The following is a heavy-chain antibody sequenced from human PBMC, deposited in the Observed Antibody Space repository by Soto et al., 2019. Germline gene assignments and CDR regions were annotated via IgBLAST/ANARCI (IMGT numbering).Heavy chain of an antibody. CDR2: ISAYNGNT. Sequence: GPSGKVSCKASACTFTSYVISWVRQAPGQGLEWMGWISAYNGNTNYAQKLQGRVTMTTDTSTSTAYMELRSLRSDDTAVYYCARVLWYDILTGSLYYYGMDVWGQGTTVTVSS. CDR1: ACTFTSYV. V-gene: IGHV1-18*01. J-gene: IGHJ6*02. D-gene: IGHD3-9*01. CDR3: ARVLWYDILTGSLYYYGMDV.